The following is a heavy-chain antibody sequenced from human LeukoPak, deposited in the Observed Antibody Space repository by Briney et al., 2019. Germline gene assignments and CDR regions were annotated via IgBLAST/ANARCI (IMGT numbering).Heavy chain of an antibody. CDR3: AGLSRGYCSGGSCYWYFQH. CDR1: GGSISSYY. CDR2: IYYSGST. Sequence: PSETLSLTCTVSGGSISSYYWSWIRQPPGKGLEWIGYIYYSGSTNYNPSLKSRVTISVDTSKNQFSLKLSSVTAADTAVYDCAGLSRGYCSGGSCYWYFQHWGQGTLVTVSS. J-gene: IGHJ1*01. V-gene: IGHV4-59*01. D-gene: IGHD2-15*01.